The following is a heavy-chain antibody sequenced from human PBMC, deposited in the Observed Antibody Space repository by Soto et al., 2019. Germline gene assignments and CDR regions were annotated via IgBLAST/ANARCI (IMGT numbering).Heavy chain of an antibody. CDR3: ASWASY. CDR2: MNRSGGI. V-gene: IGHV4-34*01. D-gene: IGHD7-27*01. J-gene: IGHJ4*02. CDR1: GGCFSGYY. Sequence: PSDTLYLTCDVSGGCFSGYYWTWIRQPPGKGLEWIGEMNRSGGINYNPSLVSRVTISADTSKNQFSLKLTSVTAADTAVYFCASWASYWGQGALVTLSS.